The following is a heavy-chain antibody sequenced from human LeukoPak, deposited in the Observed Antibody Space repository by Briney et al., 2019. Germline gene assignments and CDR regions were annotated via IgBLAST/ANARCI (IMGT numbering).Heavy chain of an antibody. CDR3: ARYDVWGSYRAFDY. CDR2: IYHSGST. Sequence: PSETLSLTCTVSGYSISSDYYWGWIRQPPGKGLEWIGTIYHSGSTYYNPSLKSRVTISVDTSKNQFSLKLSSVTAADTAVHYCARYDVWGSYRAFDYWGQGTLVTVSS. D-gene: IGHD3-16*02. CDR1: GYSISSDYY. J-gene: IGHJ4*02. V-gene: IGHV4-38-2*02.